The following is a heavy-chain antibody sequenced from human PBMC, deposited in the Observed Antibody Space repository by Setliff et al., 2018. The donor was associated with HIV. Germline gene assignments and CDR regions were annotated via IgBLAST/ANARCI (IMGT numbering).Heavy chain of an antibody. V-gene: IGHV4-39*01. D-gene: IGHD5-12*01. CDR2: IYYTENT. Sequence: PSETLSLTCTVSGGSITNSNYYWGWFRQPPGKGLEWIGAIYYTENTYYNPSLKSRVTMSVDTSKNQFSLKLRSVTAADTAVYFCATLRWLRSKNSDYWGQGILVTVSS. J-gene: IGHJ4*01. CDR3: ATLRWLRSKNSDY. CDR1: GGSITNSNYY.